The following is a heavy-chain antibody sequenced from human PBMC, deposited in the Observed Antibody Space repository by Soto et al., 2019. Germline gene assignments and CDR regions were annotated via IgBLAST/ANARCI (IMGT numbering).Heavy chain of an antibody. CDR3: AHRPHDFWSGYYAQYIHDAFDI. V-gene: IGHV2-5*02. Sequence: QITLKESGPTLVKPTQTLTLTCTFSGFSLSTSGVGVGWIRQPPGKALEWLALIYWDDDKRYSPSLKSRLTMTQDTSKSQVVLTMHNMDPVDTATYYCAHRPHDFWSGYYAQYIHDAFDIWGQGTMVTVSS. CDR2: IYWDDDK. CDR1: GFSLSTSGVG. D-gene: IGHD3-3*01. J-gene: IGHJ3*02.